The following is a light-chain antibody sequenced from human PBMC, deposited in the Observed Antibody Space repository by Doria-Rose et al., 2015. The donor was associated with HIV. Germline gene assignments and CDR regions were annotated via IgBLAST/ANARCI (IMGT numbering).Light chain of an antibody. J-gene: IGKJ5*01. V-gene: IGKV3-20*01. CDR2: DAS. CDR1: QRVKSSY. CDR3: QQYGTSRGT. Sequence: EIVLTQSPGTLSLSPGERATLSCRASQRVKSSYLASYQQKPVQAPRLLIYDASTRATGIPDRFSGSGSGTDFTLTISRLEPEDVAVYYCQQYGTSRGTFGQGTRLEIK.